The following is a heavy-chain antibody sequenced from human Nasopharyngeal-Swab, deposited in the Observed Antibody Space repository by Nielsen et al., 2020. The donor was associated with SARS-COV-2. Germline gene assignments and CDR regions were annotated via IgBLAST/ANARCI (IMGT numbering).Heavy chain of an antibody. CDR2: ISGSGGST. V-gene: IGHV3-23*01. D-gene: IGHD3-22*01. Sequence: ETLSLTCAVSGDSISGSNSYWGWVRQAPGKGLEWVSVISGSGGSTYYADSVKGRFTISRDNSKNTLYLQMNSLRAEDTAVYYCARYDDYYDSSGYAYWGQGTLVTVSS. CDR1: GDSISGSNSY. CDR3: ARYDDYYDSSGYAY. J-gene: IGHJ4*02.